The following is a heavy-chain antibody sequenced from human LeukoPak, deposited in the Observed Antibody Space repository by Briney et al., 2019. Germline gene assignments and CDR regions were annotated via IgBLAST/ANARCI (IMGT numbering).Heavy chain of an antibody. CDR3: TRIAMTGPASLDW. CDR1: GFSLSNPW. D-gene: IGHD6-19*01. V-gene: IGHV3-15*01. J-gene: IGHJ4*02. Sequence: GGSLTLSCAASGFSLSNPWMSWVRQAPGKGLEWVGRIKSQIDGGTTDYAAPVKGRFTITRDDSKNTLYLQMNSLNTEDTAVYFCTRIAMTGPASLDWWGEGTLVTV. CDR2: IKSQIDGGTT.